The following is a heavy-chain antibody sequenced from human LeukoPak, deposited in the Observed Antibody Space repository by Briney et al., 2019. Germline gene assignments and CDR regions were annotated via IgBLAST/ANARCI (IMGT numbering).Heavy chain of an antibody. CDR1: GGSISSSSYY. D-gene: IGHD6-19*01. J-gene: IGHJ4*02. CDR2: IYYSGST. Sequence: SETLSLTSTVSGGSISSSSYYWGWIRQPPGKGLEWIGSIYYSGSTYYNPSLKSRVTISVDTSKNQFSLKLSSVTAADTAVYYCARGALSGWYVVSPIQYYFDYWGQGTLVTVSS. CDR3: ARGALSGWYVVSPIQYYFDY. V-gene: IGHV4-39*07.